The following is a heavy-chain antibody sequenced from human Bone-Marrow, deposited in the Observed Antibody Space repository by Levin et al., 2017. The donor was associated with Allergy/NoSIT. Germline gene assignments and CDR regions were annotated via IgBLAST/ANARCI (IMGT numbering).Heavy chain of an antibody. Sequence: GGSLRLSCAASGFTFSNYWMHWVRQVPGRGLEWLSRIKYDGTYTNYAPSVEGRFTISRDNAKNTLHLQMNSLRADDTALYYCARDGDNFDLDYWGQGTLVAVSS. J-gene: IGHJ4*02. D-gene: IGHD1-1*01. CDR2: IKYDGTYT. V-gene: IGHV3-74*01. CDR1: GFTFSNYW. CDR3: ARDGDNFDLDY.